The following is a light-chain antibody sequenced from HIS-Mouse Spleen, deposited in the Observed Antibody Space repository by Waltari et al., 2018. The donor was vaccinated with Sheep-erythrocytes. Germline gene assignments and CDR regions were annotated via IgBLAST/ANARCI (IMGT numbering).Light chain of an antibody. Sequence: DIVMTQSPDSLAVSLGERATINCKSSQSVLYSSNNKNYLALYQQKPGQPPKPLIYWASTREAGVPDRFSGSGSGTDFTLTISSLQAEDVAVYYCQQYYSTPLTFGGGTKVEIK. J-gene: IGKJ4*01. CDR3: QQYYSTPLT. CDR1: QSVLYSSNNKNY. V-gene: IGKV4-1*01. CDR2: WAS.